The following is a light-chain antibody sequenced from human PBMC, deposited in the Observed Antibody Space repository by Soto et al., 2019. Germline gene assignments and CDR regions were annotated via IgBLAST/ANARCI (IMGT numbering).Light chain of an antibody. CDR2: RLS. CDR3: QQYNSYPWK. Sequence: DIQLTQSPSTLSASDGDRVTITCRASQTINNWLDCYQHKPGKATKFLIYRLSTLESGVPSRFIGAGSGTEFTLTISGLQPDDFRTYYCQQYNSYPWKFGQGTKVEIK. J-gene: IGKJ1*01. V-gene: IGKV1-5*03. CDR1: QTINNW.